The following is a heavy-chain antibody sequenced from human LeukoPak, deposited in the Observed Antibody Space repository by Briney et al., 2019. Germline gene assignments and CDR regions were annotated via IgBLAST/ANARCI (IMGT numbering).Heavy chain of an antibody. J-gene: IGHJ4*02. V-gene: IGHV4-59*01. D-gene: IGHD2-15*01. CDR2: IYYSGNS. Sequence: SETLSLTCTVSGDSISRYYWSWIRQPPGKGLEWIGYIYYSGNSNYNPSLKSRVTISADTSKNEFSLKLSSVTAADTAIYYCATRSTGVAATFDSWGQGALVTVSS. CDR1: GDSISRYY. CDR3: ATRSTGVAATFDS.